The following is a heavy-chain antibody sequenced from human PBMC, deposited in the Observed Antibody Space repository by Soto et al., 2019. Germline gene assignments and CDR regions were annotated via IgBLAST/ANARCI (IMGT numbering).Heavy chain of an antibody. D-gene: IGHD1-26*01. CDR3: SLSGSFDFDY. V-gene: IGHV1-69*02. Sequence: QVQLVQSGAEVKKPGSSVKVSCKASGGTFSSYTISWVRQAPGQGLEWMGRIIPILGIANYAQKFQGRVTITADKSTSTAYMELRSLRSEDTAVYYCSLSGSFDFDYWGQGTLVTVSS. J-gene: IGHJ4*02. CDR2: IIPILGIA. CDR1: GGTFSSYT.